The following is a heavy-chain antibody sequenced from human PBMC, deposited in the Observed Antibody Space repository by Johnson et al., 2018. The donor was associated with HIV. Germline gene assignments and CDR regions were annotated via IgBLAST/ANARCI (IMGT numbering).Heavy chain of an antibody. CDR3: ASLGLDLLVKAPLSVVFDAFDI. D-gene: IGHD3-16*01. Sequence: QVQLVESGGGVVQPGTSLRLSCAASGFTFSSYAMHWVRQAPAKGLEWVAVISYDGSDKYYADSVKGRFTISRDNSKNTLYLEMNSLRAEDTAVYYCASLGLDLLVKAPLSVVFDAFDIWGQGTMVTVSS. V-gene: IGHV3-30*04. CDR1: GFTFSSYA. CDR2: ISYDGSDK. J-gene: IGHJ3*02.